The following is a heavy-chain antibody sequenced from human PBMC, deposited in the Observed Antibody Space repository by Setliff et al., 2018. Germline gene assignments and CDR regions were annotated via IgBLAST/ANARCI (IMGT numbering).Heavy chain of an antibody. CDR1: GGTFRSYG. V-gene: IGHV1-69*05. CDR2: TIPSFGST. D-gene: IGHD5-18*01. CDR3: AREGVDTRSSTDYRYYMDV. J-gene: IGHJ6*03. Sequence: SVKVSCKASGGTFRSYGISWVRQAPGQGLERMGGTIPSFGSTNYAQKFQDRVTIITDESTSTAYMELSSLRTEDTAVYYCAREGVDTRSSTDYRYYMDVWGKGTTVTVSS.